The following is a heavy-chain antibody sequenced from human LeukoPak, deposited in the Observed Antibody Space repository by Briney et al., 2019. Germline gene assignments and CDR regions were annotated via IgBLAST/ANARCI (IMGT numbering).Heavy chain of an antibody. V-gene: IGHV3-21*01. Sequence: GGSLRLSCAASGFTFSSYGINWVRQAPGKGLEWVSFIGTTSSYIYYADSVKGRFTISRDNAKNSVYLQMNSLRAEDTAVYYCARDSYGWHDRWDYWGQGTLVTVSS. CDR1: GFTFSSYG. D-gene: IGHD1-1*01. J-gene: IGHJ4*02. CDR3: ARDSYGWHDRWDY. CDR2: IGTTSSYI.